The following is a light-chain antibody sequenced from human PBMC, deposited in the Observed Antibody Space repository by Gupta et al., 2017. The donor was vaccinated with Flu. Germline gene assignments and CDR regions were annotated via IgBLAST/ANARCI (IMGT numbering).Light chain of an antibody. J-gene: IGKJ2*01. V-gene: IGKV3-20*01. CDR3: QQYGSSPRT. CDR1: QSVSSNY. CDR2: GAS. Sequence: ERATLSCRASQSVSSNYLAWYQQKSGQAPRLLIYGASSRATGIPDRFSGSGSGTDFTLTISRLEPEDFAVYYCQQYGSSPRTFGQGTKLEIK.